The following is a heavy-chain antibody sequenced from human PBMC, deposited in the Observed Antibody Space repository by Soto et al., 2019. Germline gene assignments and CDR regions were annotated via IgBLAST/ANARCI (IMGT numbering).Heavy chain of an antibody. Sequence: PGGSLRLSCAASGFTFSSYAMSWVRQAPGKGLEWVSAISGSGGSTYYADSVKGRFTISRDNSKNTLYLQMNSLRAEDTAVYYCAKDYGFLKAYYGMDVWGQGTTVTVPS. CDR2: ISGSGGST. CDR1: GFTFSSYA. D-gene: IGHD3-3*01. V-gene: IGHV3-23*01. J-gene: IGHJ6*02. CDR3: AKDYGFLKAYYGMDV.